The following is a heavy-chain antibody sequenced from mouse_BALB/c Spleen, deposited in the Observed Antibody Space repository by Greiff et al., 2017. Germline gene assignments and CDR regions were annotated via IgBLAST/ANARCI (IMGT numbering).Heavy chain of an antibody. CDR3: ARSAFDV. V-gene: IGHV2-6-4*01. J-gene: IGHJ1*01. CDR1: GFSLTSYS. Sequence: QVQLKQSGPGLVEPSQTLSITCTVSGFSLTSYSVHWVRQPPGKGLEWLGMRWGGGSTDYNSALKSRLSISKDNSKSQVFLKMNSLQTDDSARYYCARSAFDVWGAGTTVTVSS. CDR2: RWGGGST.